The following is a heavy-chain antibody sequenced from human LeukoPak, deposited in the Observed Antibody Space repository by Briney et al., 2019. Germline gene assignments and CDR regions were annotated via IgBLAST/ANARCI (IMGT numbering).Heavy chain of an antibody. V-gene: IGHV4-39*01. CDR3: TRRPKEPGFWTGYVDS. J-gene: IGHJ4*02. CDR1: GAFLRIEGFN. Sequence: SETLSLTCSVSGAFLRIEGFNWAWIRQPPGKGLEYIGSIFYNGKTYYNPSLKSRFTISVDTSKNQFSLKLASLTAADTAVYYCTRRPKEPGFWTGYVDSWGQGTLVTVSS. D-gene: IGHD3/OR15-3a*01. CDR2: IFYNGKT.